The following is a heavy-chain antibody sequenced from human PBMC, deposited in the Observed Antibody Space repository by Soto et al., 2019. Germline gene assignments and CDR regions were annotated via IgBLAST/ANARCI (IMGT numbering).Heavy chain of an antibody. D-gene: IGHD2-15*01. Sequence: QVQLVESGGGVVQPGRSLRLSCAASGFTFSSYGMHWVRQAPGKGLEWVAVISYDGSNKYYADSVKGRFTISRDNSKNTLYLQMNSLRAEDTAVYYCATDFRGVLRVFDYWGQGTLVTVSS. J-gene: IGHJ4*02. CDR1: GFTFSSYG. CDR3: ATDFRGVLRVFDY. CDR2: ISYDGSNK. V-gene: IGHV3-30*03.